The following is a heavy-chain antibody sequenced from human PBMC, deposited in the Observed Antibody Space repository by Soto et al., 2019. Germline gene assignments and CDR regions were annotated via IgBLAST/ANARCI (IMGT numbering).Heavy chain of an antibody. J-gene: IGHJ4*02. CDR1: GATFSNYV. D-gene: IGHD3-22*01. V-gene: IGHV1-69*06. CDR3: RLTYDTSGSGLDY. CDR2: VIPILGTS. Sequence: QVQLVQSGAEVKKPGSSVRVSCKASGATFSNYVISWVRQAPGQGLEWMGEVIPILGTSSHAQNFQDRVTITADKSTSTAYMELSSLRSEYTASYYCRLTYDTSGSGLDYWGQGTLVTVSS.